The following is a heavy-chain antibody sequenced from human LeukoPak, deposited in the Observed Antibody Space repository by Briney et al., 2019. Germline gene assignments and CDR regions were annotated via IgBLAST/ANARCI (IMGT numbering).Heavy chain of an antibody. Sequence: GGSLRLSCAASGFISSDYWMHWVRHAPGKGLVWVSRINTDGGLTRYADSVQGRFIISRDTAKNTLFLQMNSLRAEDTAVYYCAREAKVGGALQYWGQGILVTVSS. D-gene: IGHD1-26*01. CDR1: GFISSDYW. CDR3: AREAKVGGALQY. CDR2: INTDGGLT. J-gene: IGHJ4*02. V-gene: IGHV3-74*01.